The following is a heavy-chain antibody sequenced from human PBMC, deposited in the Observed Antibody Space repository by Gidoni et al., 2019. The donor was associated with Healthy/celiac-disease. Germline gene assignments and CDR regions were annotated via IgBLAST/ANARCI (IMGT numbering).Heavy chain of an antibody. J-gene: IGHJ3*02. Sequence: QVQLVESGGGVVQPGRSLRLSCPPSGFTFSSYAMHWVRQAPGKGLEWVAVISYDGSNKYYADYVKGRFTISRDNSKNTLYLQMNSLRAEDTAVYYCVIVGARRGAFDIWGQGTMVTVSS. D-gene: IGHD1-26*01. CDR1: GFTFSSYA. CDR3: VIVGARRGAFDI. CDR2: ISYDGSNK. V-gene: IGHV3-30-3*01.